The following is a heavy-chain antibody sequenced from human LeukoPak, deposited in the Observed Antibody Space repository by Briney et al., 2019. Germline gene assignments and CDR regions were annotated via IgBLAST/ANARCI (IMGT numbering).Heavy chain of an antibody. Sequence: ASVKVSCKASGDTFSSYAISWVRQAPGQGLEWMGGIIPIFGTANYAQKFQGRVTITTDASTSTAYMELSSLRSEDTAVYYCASLSSYYDILTGYYDWFDPWGQGTLVTVSS. CDR1: GDTFSSYA. CDR2: IIPIFGTA. V-gene: IGHV1-69*05. D-gene: IGHD3-9*01. CDR3: ASLSSYYDILTGYYDWFDP. J-gene: IGHJ5*02.